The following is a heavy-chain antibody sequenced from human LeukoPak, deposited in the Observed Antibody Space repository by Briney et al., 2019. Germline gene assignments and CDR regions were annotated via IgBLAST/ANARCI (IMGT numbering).Heavy chain of an antibody. V-gene: IGHV3-53*01. CDR1: GFTVSSNY. CDR3: AREGLNYYGSRDYYFDY. J-gene: IGHJ4*02. Sequence: GGSLRLSCAASGFTVSSNYMSWVRQAPGKGLEWVSVIYSGGSTYYADSVKGRFTISRDNSKNTLYLQMNSLRAEDTAVYYCAREGLNYYGSRDYYFDYWGQGTLVTVSS. D-gene: IGHD3-22*01. CDR2: IYSGGST.